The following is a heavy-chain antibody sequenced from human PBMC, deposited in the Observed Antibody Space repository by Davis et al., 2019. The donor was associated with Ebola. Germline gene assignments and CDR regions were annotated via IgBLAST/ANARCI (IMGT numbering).Heavy chain of an antibody. V-gene: IGHV3-21*04. J-gene: IGHJ5*02. Sequence: GESLKISCAASGFTFSSYSMNWVRQAPGKGLEWVSSISSSSSYIYYADSVKGRFTISRDNAKNSLYLQMNSLRAEDTALYYCAKDGFGDYAPWGQGTLVTVSS. CDR1: GFTFSSYS. CDR3: AKDGFGDYAP. D-gene: IGHD4-17*01. CDR2: ISSSSSYI.